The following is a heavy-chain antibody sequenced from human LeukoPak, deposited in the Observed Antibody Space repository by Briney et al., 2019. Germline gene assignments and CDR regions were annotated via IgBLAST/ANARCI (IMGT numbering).Heavy chain of an antibody. CDR2: INPSGGST. J-gene: IGHJ6*03. Sequence: GASVKVSCKASGYTFTSYYMHWVRQAPGQGLGWMGIINPSGGSTSYAQKFQGRVTMTRDTSTSTVYMELSSLRSEDTAVYYCARDRSLKALAYYMDVWGKGTTVTVSS. D-gene: IGHD1-1*01. V-gene: IGHV1-46*03. CDR3: ARDRSLKALAYYMDV. CDR1: GYTFTSYY.